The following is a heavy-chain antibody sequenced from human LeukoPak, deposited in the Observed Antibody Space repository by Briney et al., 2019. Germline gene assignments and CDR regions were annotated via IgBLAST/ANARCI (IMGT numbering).Heavy chain of an antibody. CDR1: GFTFDDYA. CDR3: AKDIDYDSSGYFDY. J-gene: IGHJ4*02. CDR2: ISWNSGSI. V-gene: IGHV3-9*01. D-gene: IGHD3-22*01. Sequence: PGRSLRLSCAASGFTFDDYAMRWVRHAPGKGLEWVSGISWNSGSIGYADSVKGRFTISRDNAKNSLYLQMNSLRAEDTALYYCAKDIDYDSSGYFDYWGQGTLVTVSS.